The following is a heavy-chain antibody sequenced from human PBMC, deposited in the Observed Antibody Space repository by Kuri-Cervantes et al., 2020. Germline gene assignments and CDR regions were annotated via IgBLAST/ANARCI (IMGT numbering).Heavy chain of an antibody. D-gene: IGHD3-22*01. CDR2: TYYRSNWYN. V-gene: IGHV6-1*01. CDR1: GDSVSSNSAA. CDR3: ARGSYDSTWS. Sequence: SETLSLTCAISGDSVSSNSAAWSWIRHSPSRGLEWLGRTYYRSNWYNDYAVSVRSRITINPDTSKNQFSLQLSSVTPEDTAVYYCARGSYDSTWSWGQGTLVTVSS. J-gene: IGHJ5*02.